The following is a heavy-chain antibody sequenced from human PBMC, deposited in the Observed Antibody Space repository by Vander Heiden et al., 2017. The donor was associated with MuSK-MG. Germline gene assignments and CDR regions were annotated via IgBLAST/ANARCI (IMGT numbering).Heavy chain of an antibody. D-gene: IGHD3-22*01. J-gene: IGHJ5*02. V-gene: IGHV4-4*07. CDR2: FTFSGGT. CDR1: GASITKYY. Sequence: QVQLQESGPGLLKPLETLSLTCTVFGASITKYYWSWFRQPAGKGLEWIWRFTFSGGTHSPPSLKSRVTMSVDTSKNQFSLGLTSVTAADTAIYFCARDQPGAGYSNPWGQGTLVTVSS. CDR3: ARDQPGAGYSNP.